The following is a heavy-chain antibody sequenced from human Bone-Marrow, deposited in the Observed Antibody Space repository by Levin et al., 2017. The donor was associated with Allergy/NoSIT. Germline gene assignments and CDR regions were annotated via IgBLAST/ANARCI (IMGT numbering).Heavy chain of an antibody. CDR3: ARGRSRDYFDY. V-gene: IGHV5-51*01. CDR1: GYSFPIYW. CDR2: IYPGDSDT. Sequence: RGESLKISCKGSGYSFPIYWIGWVRQMPGKGLEWMGIIYPGDSDTTYSPSFQGQVTFSADKSISTAYLQWSSLKASDTAMYYCARGRSRDYFDYWGQGTLVTVSS. D-gene: IGHD2-15*01. J-gene: IGHJ4*02.